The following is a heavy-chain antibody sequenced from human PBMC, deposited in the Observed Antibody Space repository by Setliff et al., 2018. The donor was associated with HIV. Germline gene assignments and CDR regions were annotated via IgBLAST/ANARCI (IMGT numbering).Heavy chain of an antibody. CDR1: GSGYSTFD. CDR2: ISSSGTTI. J-gene: IGHJ4*02. D-gene: IGHD2-15*01. V-gene: IGHV3-48*03. Sequence: GGSLRLSCAAFGSGYSTFDMDWVRQTPGKGLEWISYISSSGTTIYYADSVKGRFTISRDNAKNSLYLEMNSLRAEETAVYYCARDLRSSHGSPNYFDYWGRGALVTVSS. CDR3: ARDLRSSHGSPNYFDY.